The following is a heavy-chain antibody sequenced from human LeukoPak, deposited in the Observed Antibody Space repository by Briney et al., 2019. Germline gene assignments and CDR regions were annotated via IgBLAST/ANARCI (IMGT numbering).Heavy chain of an antibody. J-gene: IGHJ4*02. V-gene: IGHV3-23*01. D-gene: IGHD6-13*01. CDR2: ISASGTST. Sequence: GGSLRLSCAASGFTFSSCAMSWVRQAPGKGLEWVSAISASGTSTYYADSVKGRFTISRDNSKNTLYLQMNSLRAEDTALYYCAKHSRYSSSWINYWGQGTLVTVSS. CDR1: GFTFSSCA. CDR3: AKHSRYSSSWINY.